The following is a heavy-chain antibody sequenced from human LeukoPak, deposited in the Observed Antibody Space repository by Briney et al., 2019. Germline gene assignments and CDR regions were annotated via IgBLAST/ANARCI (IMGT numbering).Heavy chain of an antibody. Sequence: GASVKVSCKVSGYTLTELSMHWVRQAPGKGLEWMGGFDPEDGETIYAQKFQGRVTMTEDTSTSTAYMELRSLRSDDTAVYYCARDRYSSGWYYFDYWGQGTLVTVSS. CDR2: FDPEDGET. J-gene: IGHJ4*02. CDR3: ARDRYSSGWYYFDY. D-gene: IGHD6-19*01. CDR1: GYTLTELS. V-gene: IGHV1-24*01.